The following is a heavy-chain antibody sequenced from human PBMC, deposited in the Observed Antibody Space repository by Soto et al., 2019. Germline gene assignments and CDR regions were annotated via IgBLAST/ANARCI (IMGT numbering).Heavy chain of an antibody. V-gene: IGHV3-21*06. Sequence: LRLSCAASGFTFTRYSMNWVRQAPGKGLEWVSSISSTTNYIYYGDSMKGRFTISRDNAKNSLYLEMNSLRAEDTAVYYCARESEDLTSNFDYWGRGTLVTVSS. CDR3: ARESEDLTSNFDY. J-gene: IGHJ4*02. CDR1: GFTFTRYS. CDR2: ISSTTNYI.